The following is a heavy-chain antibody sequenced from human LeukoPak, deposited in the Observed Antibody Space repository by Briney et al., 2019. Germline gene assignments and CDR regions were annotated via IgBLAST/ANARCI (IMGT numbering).Heavy chain of an antibody. CDR2: IYTSGST. J-gene: IGHJ6*03. Sequence: PSETLSLTCTVSGNSISSGDNYWSWIRQPAGKGLEWIGRIYTSGSTNYNPSLKSRVTISGDTSKNQFSLKLSSVTAADTAVYYCARERTPYYYYYMDVWGKGTTVTISS. V-gene: IGHV4-61*02. CDR3: ARERTPYYYYYMDV. D-gene: IGHD1-14*01. CDR1: GNSISSGDNY.